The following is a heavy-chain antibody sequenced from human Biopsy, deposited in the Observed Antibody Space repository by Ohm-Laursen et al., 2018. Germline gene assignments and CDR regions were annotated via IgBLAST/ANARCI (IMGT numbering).Heavy chain of an antibody. V-gene: IGHV4-4*07. Sequence: SDTLSLTCSVSGGSLSNYYWSWIRQPAGKGLEWIGRIYTSGSSNKNPSLMSQVTMSVDTSKKQFSLKMYSVTAADTAVYYCARDYGLELGGLEAFDIWGQGTMVTVSS. CDR1: GGSLSNYY. CDR3: ARDYGLELGGLEAFDI. D-gene: IGHD1-7*01. CDR2: IYTSGSS. J-gene: IGHJ3*02.